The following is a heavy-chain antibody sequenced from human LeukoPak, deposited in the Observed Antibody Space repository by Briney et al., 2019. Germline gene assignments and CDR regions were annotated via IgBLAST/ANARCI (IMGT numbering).Heavy chain of an antibody. CDR1: GGSISSSSYY. Sequence: ASETLSLTCTVSGGSISSSSYYWGWIRQPPGKGLEWIGSIYYSGSTYYNPSLKSRVTISVDTSKNQFSLKLSSVTAADTAVYYCARGPYSSSWYYFDYWGQGTLVTVSS. J-gene: IGHJ4*02. CDR3: ARGPYSSSWYYFDY. CDR2: IYYSGST. D-gene: IGHD6-13*01. V-gene: IGHV4-39*07.